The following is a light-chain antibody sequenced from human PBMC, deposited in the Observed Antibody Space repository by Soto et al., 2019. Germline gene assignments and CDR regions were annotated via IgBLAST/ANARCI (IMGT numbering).Light chain of an antibody. CDR2: DAS. V-gene: IGKV3-20*01. J-gene: IGKJ5*01. CDR1: QSVSSY. CDR3: QQYGSSPPWT. Sequence: EIVLTQSPATLSLSPGEIATLSCSASQSVSSYLAWYQQKPGQAPRLLIYDASNRATGIPARFSGSGSGTDFTLTISRLEPEDFAVYYCQQYGSSPPWTFGQGTRLEIK.